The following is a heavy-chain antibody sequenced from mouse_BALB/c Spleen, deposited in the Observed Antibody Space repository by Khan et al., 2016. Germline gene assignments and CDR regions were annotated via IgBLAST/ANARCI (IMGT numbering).Heavy chain of an antibody. CDR2: IWAGGST. J-gene: IGHJ1*01. V-gene: IGHV2-9*02. Sequence: QVQLKESGPGLVAPSQSLSITCTVSGFSLTSYGVHWVRQPPGKGLEWMGVIWAGGSTHTNSALMSRLSISKDNSKSQVFLKMNSLQTDDTAIYYCARGTFITSAYWYFDDWGAGTTVTVSS. CDR3: ARGTFITSAYWYFDD. CDR1: GFSLTSYG. D-gene: IGHD1-2*01.